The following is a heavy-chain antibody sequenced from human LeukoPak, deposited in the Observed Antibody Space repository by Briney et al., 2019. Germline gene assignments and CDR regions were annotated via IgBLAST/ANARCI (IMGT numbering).Heavy chain of an antibody. CDR2: ISGDGGST. D-gene: IGHD5-18*01. J-gene: IGHJ4*02. CDR3: VKEIAWLEGLDY. CDR1: GFTFDDYA. V-gene: IGHV3-43*02. Sequence: HPGGSLRLSCATSGFTFDDYAMHWVRQAPGKGLEWVSLISGDGGSTFYSDSAKGRFTISRDNGKNSLYLQMNSLRSEDTALYYFVKEIAWLEGLDYWGQGTLVTVSS.